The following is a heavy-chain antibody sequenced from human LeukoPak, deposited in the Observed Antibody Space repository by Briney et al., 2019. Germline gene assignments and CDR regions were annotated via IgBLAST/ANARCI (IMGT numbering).Heavy chain of an antibody. CDR2: IYYSGST. CDR3: ARGRLSAGYRIDY. CDR1: GGSISSYY. J-gene: IGHJ4*02. D-gene: IGHD3-9*01. V-gene: IGHV4-59*01. Sequence: SETLSLTCTVSGGSISSYYWSWIRQPPGKGLEWIGYIYYSGSTNYNPSLKSRVTISVDTSKNQFSLKLSSVTAADTAVYYCARGRLSAGYRIDYWGQGTLVTVSS.